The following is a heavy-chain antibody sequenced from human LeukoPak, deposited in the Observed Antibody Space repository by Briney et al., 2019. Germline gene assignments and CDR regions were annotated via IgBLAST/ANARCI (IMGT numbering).Heavy chain of an antibody. J-gene: IGHJ4*02. Sequence: GASVKVSCKASGGTFSSYAISWVRQAPGQGLEWMGGIIPIFGTANYAQNFQGRVTITADESTNTVYMELSSLRSEDTAMYYCASRRFGDLLFDYWGQGTLVTVSS. D-gene: IGHD3-10*01. CDR1: GGTFSSYA. CDR3: ASRRFGDLLFDY. CDR2: IIPIFGTA. V-gene: IGHV1-69*13.